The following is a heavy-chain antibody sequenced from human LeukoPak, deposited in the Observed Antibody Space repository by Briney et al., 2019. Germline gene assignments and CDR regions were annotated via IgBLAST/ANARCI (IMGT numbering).Heavy chain of an antibody. CDR2: INPNSGGT. CDR1: GYSFTSYD. CDR3: ARVGIAVAGTGHDAFDT. Sequence: GASVKVSCKASGYSFTSYDINWVRQAPGQGLEWMGWINPNSGGTNYAQKFQGRVTMTRDTSISTAYMELSRLRSDDTAVYYCARVGIAVAGTGHDAFDTWGQGTMVTVSS. J-gene: IGHJ3*02. V-gene: IGHV1-2*02. D-gene: IGHD6-19*01.